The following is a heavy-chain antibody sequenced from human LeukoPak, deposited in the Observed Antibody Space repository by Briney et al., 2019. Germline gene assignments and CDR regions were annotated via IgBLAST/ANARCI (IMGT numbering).Heavy chain of an antibody. CDR3: ARRGGVN. V-gene: IGHV3-7*01. Sequence: RSGGSLRLSCAASGLSFSSYWMAWVRQAPGQGLEWVANIKADGSEKYYVDSVKGRFTISRDNAKNSLYLQMNSLRVENTAWYYCARRGGVNWGQGTLVTVSS. D-gene: IGHD3-16*01. CDR1: GLSFSSYW. CDR2: IKADGSEK. J-gene: IGHJ4*02.